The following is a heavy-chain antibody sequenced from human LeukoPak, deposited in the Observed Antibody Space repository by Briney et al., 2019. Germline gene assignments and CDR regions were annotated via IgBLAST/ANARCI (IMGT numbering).Heavy chain of an antibody. CDR1: GGTFSSYA. CDR3: ARVPIVGATTPSYYFDY. V-gene: IGHV1-69*05. CDR2: IIPIFGTA. Sequence: PVKVSCKASGGTFSSYAISWVRQAPGQGLEWMGGIIPIFGTANYAQKFQGRVTITTDESTSTAYMELSSLRSEDTAVYYCARVPIVGATTPSYYFDYWGQGTLVTVSS. D-gene: IGHD1-26*01. J-gene: IGHJ4*02.